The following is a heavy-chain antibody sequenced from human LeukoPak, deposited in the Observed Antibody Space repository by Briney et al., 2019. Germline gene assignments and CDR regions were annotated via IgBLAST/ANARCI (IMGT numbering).Heavy chain of an antibody. CDR3: ARDDYSNHVRYGMDV. CDR1: GFTFSSYS. Sequence: PGGSLRLSCAASGFTFSSYSMNWVRQAPGKGLEWVSSISSSSSYIYYADSVKGRFTISRDNAKNSLYLQMNGLRAEDTAVYYCARDDYSNHVRYGMDVWGQGTTVTVSS. J-gene: IGHJ6*02. V-gene: IGHV3-21*01. D-gene: IGHD4-4*01. CDR2: ISSSSSYI.